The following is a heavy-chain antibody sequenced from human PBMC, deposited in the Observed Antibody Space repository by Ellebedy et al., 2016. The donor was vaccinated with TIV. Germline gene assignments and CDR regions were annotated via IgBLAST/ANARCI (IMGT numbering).Heavy chain of an antibody. D-gene: IGHD2-8*02. Sequence: SETLSLTCTVSGGSISSGGYYWSWIRQHPGKGLEWIGYIYYSGSTYYNPSLKSRVTISVDTSKNQFSLKLSSVTAADTAVYYCARDKCTSVGCPFDYWGQGTLVTVSS. J-gene: IGHJ4*02. CDR3: ARDKCTSVGCPFDY. CDR2: IYYSGST. CDR1: GGSISSGGYY. V-gene: IGHV4-31*03.